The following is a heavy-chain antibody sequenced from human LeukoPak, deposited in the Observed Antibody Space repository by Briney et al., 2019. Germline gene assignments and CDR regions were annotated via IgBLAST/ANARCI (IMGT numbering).Heavy chain of an antibody. CDR2: IYSSGII. CDR3: ARDTGKSGYPDY. J-gene: IGHJ4*02. Sequence: SETLSLTCTVSGGSISSYYWSWIRQPAGKAPEWIGRIYSSGIINYNPSLKSRVTMSLDNSKNQLSLKLSYVTAADTAVYYCARDTGKSGYPDYWGQGTLVTVAS. D-gene: IGHD3-3*01. V-gene: IGHV4-4*07. CDR1: GGSISSYY.